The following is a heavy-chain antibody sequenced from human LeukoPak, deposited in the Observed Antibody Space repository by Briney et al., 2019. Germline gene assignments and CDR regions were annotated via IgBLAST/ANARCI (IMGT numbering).Heavy chain of an antibody. CDR2: IYYSGST. CDR3: AASVYNNWFDP. D-gene: IGHD2-8*01. CDR1: GGSISSYY. V-gene: IGHV4-59*08. J-gene: IGHJ5*02. Sequence: PSETLSLTCTVSGGSISSYYWSWIRQPPGKGLEWIGYIYYSGSTNYNPSLKNRVTISVDTSKNQFSLKLSSVTAADTAVYYCAASVYNNWFDPWGQGTLVTVSS.